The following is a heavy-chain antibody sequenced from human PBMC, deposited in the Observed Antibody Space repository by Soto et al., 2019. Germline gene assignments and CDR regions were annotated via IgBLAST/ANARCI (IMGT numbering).Heavy chain of an antibody. D-gene: IGHD2-15*01. CDR1: GGSISSGGYY. Sequence: SETLSLTCTASGGSISSGGYYWSWIRQHPGKGLEWIGYIYYSGSTYYNPSLKSRVIISVDTSKNQFSLKLSSVTAADTAVYYCARGSTVAAILFDYWGQGTLVTVSS. V-gene: IGHV4-31*03. J-gene: IGHJ4*02. CDR2: IYYSGST. CDR3: ARGSTVAAILFDY.